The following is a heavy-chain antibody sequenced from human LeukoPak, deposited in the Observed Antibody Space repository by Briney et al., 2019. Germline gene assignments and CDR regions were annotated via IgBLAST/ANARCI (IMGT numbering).Heavy chain of an antibody. CDR2: ISSGSTI. Sequence: GGSLRLSCAASGFTFSSYEMNWVRQAPGRGLEGGSYISSGSTIYDADPVKGRFTISRDNAKNSLYLQMNSLRAEDTAVYYCARESTAVAGAPFDYWGQGTLVTVSS. CDR1: GFTFSSYE. D-gene: IGHD6-19*01. V-gene: IGHV3-48*03. CDR3: ARESTAVAGAPFDY. J-gene: IGHJ4*02.